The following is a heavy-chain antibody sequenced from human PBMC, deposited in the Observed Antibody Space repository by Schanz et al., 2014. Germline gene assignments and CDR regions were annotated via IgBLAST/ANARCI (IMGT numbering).Heavy chain of an antibody. J-gene: IGHJ4*02. CDR1: GFTLSSYA. D-gene: IGHD2-15*01. V-gene: IGHV3-21*01. Sequence: EVQLVESGGGVVQPGRSLRLSCAAYGFTLSSYAMHWVRQAPGKGLEWVSTISASGGSTYYADSVKGRFTISRDNAKNSLYLQMNSLRAEDTAVYYCARDRGYCSGGSCLTFDYWGQGTLVTVSS. CDR2: ISASGGST. CDR3: ARDRGYCSGGSCLTFDY.